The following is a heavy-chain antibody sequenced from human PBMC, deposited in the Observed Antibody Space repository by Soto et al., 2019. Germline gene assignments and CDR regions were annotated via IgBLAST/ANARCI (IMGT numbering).Heavy chain of an antibody. CDR2: ISYDGSNK. J-gene: IGHJ6*02. V-gene: IGHV3-30-3*01. D-gene: IGHD3-3*01. CDR1: GFTFSSYA. CDR3: ARETYYDFWRGHYYGMDV. Sequence: QVQLVESGGGVVQPGRSLRLSCAASGFTFSSYAMHWVRQAPGKGLEWVAVISYDGSNKYYADSVKGRFTISRDNSKNTLYPQMNRLRAEDTAVYDCARETYYDFWRGHYYGMDVWGQGTTVTVSS.